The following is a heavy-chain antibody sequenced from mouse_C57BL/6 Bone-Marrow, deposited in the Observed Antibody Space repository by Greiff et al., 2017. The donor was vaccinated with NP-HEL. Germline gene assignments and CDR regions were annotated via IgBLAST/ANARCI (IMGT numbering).Heavy chain of an antibody. J-gene: IGHJ3*01. Sequence: EVQLVESGGGLVKPGGSLKLSCAASGFTFSVYGMHWVRQAPEKGLEWVAYISSGSSTIYYADTVKGRFTISRDNAKNTLFLQMTSLRSEDTAMYYCARLGKAYWGQGTLVTVSA. V-gene: IGHV5-17*01. CDR2: ISSGSSTI. CDR1: GFTFSVYG. CDR3: ARLGKAY.